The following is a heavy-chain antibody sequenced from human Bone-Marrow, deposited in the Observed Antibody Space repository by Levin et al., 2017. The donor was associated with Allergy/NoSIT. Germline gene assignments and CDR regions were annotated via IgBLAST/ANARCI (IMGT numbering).Heavy chain of an antibody. Sequence: GESLKISCAASGFTFSDYYMSWIRQAPGKGLEWVSYISSSGSTIYYADSVKGRFTISRDNAKNSLYLQMNSLRAEDTAVYYCARDLKGSNYYGSGSYHPYYYYYGMDVWGQGTTVTVSS. J-gene: IGHJ6*02. CDR3: ARDLKGSNYYGSGSYHPYYYYYGMDV. CDR1: GFTFSDYY. CDR2: ISSSGSTI. D-gene: IGHD3-10*01. V-gene: IGHV3-11*01.